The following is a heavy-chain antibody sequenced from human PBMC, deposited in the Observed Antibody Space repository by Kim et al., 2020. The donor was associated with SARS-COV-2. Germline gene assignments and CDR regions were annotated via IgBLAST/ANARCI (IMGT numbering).Heavy chain of an antibody. J-gene: IGHJ5*02. V-gene: IGHV4-4*07. Sequence: SETLSLTCTVSGGSLSTYYWNWIRQPAGKGLEWIGLIYPSGSTSYNPSLKSRITMSVDTSKNQFSLKLSSVTAADTAVYYCARAPYSSGPKWFGPWGQGTLVTVSS. D-gene: IGHD6-19*01. CDR1: GGSLSTYY. CDR3: ARAPYSSGPKWFGP. CDR2: IYPSGST.